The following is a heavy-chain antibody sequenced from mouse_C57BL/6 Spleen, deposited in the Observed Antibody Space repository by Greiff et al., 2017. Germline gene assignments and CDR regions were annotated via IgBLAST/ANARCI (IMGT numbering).Heavy chain of an antibody. CDR1: GYAFSSYW. J-gene: IGHJ2*01. Sequence: VKLVESGAELVKPGASVKISCKASGYAFSSYWMNWVKQRPGKGLEWIGQIYPGDGDTNYNGKFKGKATLTADKSSSPAYMQLSSLTSEDSAVYFCARSYYYGSSGLFDYWGQGTTLTVSS. CDR3: ARSYYYGSSGLFDY. CDR2: IYPGDGDT. V-gene: IGHV1-80*01. D-gene: IGHD1-1*01.